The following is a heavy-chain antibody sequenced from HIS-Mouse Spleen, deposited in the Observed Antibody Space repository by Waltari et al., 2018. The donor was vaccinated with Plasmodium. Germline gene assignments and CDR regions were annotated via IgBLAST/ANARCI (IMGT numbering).Heavy chain of an antibody. CDR2: ISYDGSNK. V-gene: IGHV3-30*04. J-gene: IGHJ4*02. CDR1: GFTFSSYA. D-gene: IGHD6-25*01. Sequence: QVQLVESGGGVVQPGRSLRLSGAAPGFTFSSYAMNWVRQAPGKGLEWVAVISYDGSNKYYADSVKGRFTISRDNSKNTLYLQMNSLRAEDTAVYYCARSLSGPFDYWGQGTLVTVSS. CDR3: ARSLSGPFDY.